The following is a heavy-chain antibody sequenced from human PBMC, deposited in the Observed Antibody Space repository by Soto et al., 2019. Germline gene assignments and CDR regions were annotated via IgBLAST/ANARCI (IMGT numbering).Heavy chain of an antibody. Sequence: ASVKVSCKASGGTFSSYAISWVRRAPGQGLEWMGGIIPIFGTANYAQKFQGRVTITADESTSTAYMELSSLRSEDTAVYYCARRMDIVVVVAADVAFDIWGQGTMVTVSS. CDR1: GGTFSSYA. CDR3: ARRMDIVVVVAADVAFDI. CDR2: IIPIFGTA. J-gene: IGHJ3*02. D-gene: IGHD2-15*01. V-gene: IGHV1-69*13.